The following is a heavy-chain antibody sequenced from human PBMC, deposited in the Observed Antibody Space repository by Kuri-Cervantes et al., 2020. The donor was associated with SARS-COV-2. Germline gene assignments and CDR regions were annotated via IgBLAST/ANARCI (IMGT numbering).Heavy chain of an antibody. CDR3: ARGGRYCSSTSCLPYYYYYGMDV. J-gene: IGHJ6*02. CDR1: GGSISSGSYY. CDR2: INHSGST. V-gene: IGHV4-39*07. D-gene: IGHD2-2*01. Sequence: GSLRLSCTVSGGSISSGSYYWSWIRQPPGKGLEWIGEINHSGSTNYNPSLKSRVTISVDTSKNQFSLKLSSVTAADTAVYYCARGGRYCSSTSCLPYYYYYGMDVWGQGTTVTVSS.